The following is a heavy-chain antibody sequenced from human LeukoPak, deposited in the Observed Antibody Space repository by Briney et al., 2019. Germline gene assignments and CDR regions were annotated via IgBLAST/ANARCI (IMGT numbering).Heavy chain of an antibody. CDR1: GGSISSYY. CDR2: IYYSGST. Sequence: SETLSLTCTVSGGSISSYYWSWIRQPPGKGLEWIGYIYYSGSTNYNPSLKSRVTISVDTSKNQFSLKLSSVTVADTAVYYCARATYSSSWYPHWHFDLWGRGTLVTVSS. V-gene: IGHV4-59*01. D-gene: IGHD6-13*01. J-gene: IGHJ2*01. CDR3: ARATYSSSWYPHWHFDL.